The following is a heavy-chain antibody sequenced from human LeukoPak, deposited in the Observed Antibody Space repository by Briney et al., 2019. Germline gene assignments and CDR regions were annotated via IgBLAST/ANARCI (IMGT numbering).Heavy chain of an antibody. CDR1: GGSFSGYY. Sequence: SETLSLTCAVYGGSFSGYYWSWIRQPPGKGLEWIGEINHSGSTNYNPSLKSRVTISVDTSKNQFSLKLSSVTAADTAVYYCARATTVVTPYYFDYWGQGTLVTVS. V-gene: IGHV4-34*01. J-gene: IGHJ4*02. CDR3: ARATTVVTPYYFDY. CDR2: INHSGST. D-gene: IGHD4-23*01.